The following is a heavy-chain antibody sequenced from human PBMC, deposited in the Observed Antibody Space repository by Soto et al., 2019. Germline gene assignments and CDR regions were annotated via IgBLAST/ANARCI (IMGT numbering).Heavy chain of an antibody. Sequence: SVKVSCKASGYTFTIYGISGVRQSGGQGLEWMGWISAYNGNTNYAQKLQGRVTMTTDTSTSTAYMELRSLRSDDTAVYYCAREEGSGSYYAFDPWGQGTLVTVSS. CDR1: GYTFTIYG. CDR3: AREEGSGSYYAFDP. V-gene: IGHV1-18*04. D-gene: IGHD1-26*01. J-gene: IGHJ5*02. CDR2: ISAYNGNT.